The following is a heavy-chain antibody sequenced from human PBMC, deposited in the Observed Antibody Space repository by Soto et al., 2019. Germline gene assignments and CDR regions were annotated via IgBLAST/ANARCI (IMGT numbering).Heavy chain of an antibody. Sequence: QVQLVESGGGVVQPGRSLRLSCAASGFTFSSYGMHWVRQAPGKGLEWVAIIWYAGSNKYYADSVKGRFTISRDNFKNTLYLQINSLRAEDTDVYSCERDRNSCYFDLWGQGTLVTVFS. J-gene: IGHJ4*02. CDR2: IWYAGSNK. V-gene: IGHV3-33*01. CDR1: GFTFSSYG. D-gene: IGHD2-2*01. CDR3: ERDRNSCYFDL.